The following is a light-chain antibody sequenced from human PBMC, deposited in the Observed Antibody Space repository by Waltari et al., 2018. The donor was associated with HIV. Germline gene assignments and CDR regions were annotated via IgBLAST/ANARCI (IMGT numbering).Light chain of an antibody. CDR2: YKSDSDK. CDR1: SGINVGAYW. J-gene: IGLJ2*01. CDR3: MIWHSDTVI. Sequence: QAVLTQPPSLSASPGASASLTCTLRSGINVGAYWIYWYQQKPGSPPQFLLRYKSDSDKYQGSGVPSRFSGSKDASVKAGILFISGLQSEDEADYYCMIWHSDTVIIGGGTKLTVL. V-gene: IGLV5-45*01.